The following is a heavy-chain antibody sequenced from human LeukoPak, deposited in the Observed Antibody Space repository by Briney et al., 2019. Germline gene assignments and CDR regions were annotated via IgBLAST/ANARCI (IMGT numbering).Heavy chain of an antibody. D-gene: IGHD2-21*01. CDR2: INPNSGYI. V-gene: IGHV1-2*02. CDR1: GYIFTDYY. J-gene: IGHJ5*02. CDR3: ARGGGDCSSAVCWFDP. Sequence: GASVKVSCKASGYIFTDYYMHRVRQAPGQGLEWMGWINPNSGYINYAQKFQGRVTMTSDTSISTAYMEMSRLRSDDTAVYYCARGGGDCSSAVCWFDPWGQGTLVTVSS.